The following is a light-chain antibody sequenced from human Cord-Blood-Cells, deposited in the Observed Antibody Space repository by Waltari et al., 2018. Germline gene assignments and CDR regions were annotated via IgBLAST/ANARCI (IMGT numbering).Light chain of an antibody. CDR3: MQALQTPYS. CDR2: LGS. Sequence: DIVMTQSPLSLPVTPGEPASIPCRSSQSLLHSNGYNYLDWYLQKPGQSPQLLIYLGSDPASGVPDRFSGSGSGTDFTLKISRGEAEDVGVYYCMQALQTPYSFGPGTKLEIK. V-gene: IGKV2-28*01. J-gene: IGKJ2*03. CDR1: QSLLHSNGYNY.